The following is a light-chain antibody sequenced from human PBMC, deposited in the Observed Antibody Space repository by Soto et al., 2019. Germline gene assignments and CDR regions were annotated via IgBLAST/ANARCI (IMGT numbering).Light chain of an antibody. CDR3: SSYAGSSNV. Sequence: QSALTQPPSASGSPGQSVAISCTGTSSDVGGYNYVSWYQQHPGKAPKLMIYEVNKRPSGVPDRFSGSKSGNTASLTVSGLQAEDEADYHCSSYAGSSNVFGTGPKPTVL. V-gene: IGLV2-8*01. J-gene: IGLJ1*01. CDR1: SSDVGGYNY. CDR2: EVN.